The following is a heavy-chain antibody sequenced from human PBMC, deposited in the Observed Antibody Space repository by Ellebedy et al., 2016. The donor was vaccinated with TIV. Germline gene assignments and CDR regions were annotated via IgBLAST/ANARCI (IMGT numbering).Heavy chain of an antibody. J-gene: IGHJ3*02. CDR3: ARGRGECDDTSCKRHPFDI. D-gene: IGHD2-2*01. CDR1: GFTFSSYA. Sequence: GGSLRLSXAASGFTFSSYAMSWVRQSPGKGLEWVSGISRSSSTTYYADSVKGRLTISRDNPKSTLYLQMTSLRADDTAVYYCARGRGECDDTSCKRHPFDIWGQGTLVTVSS. V-gene: IGHV3-23*01. CDR2: ISRSSSTT.